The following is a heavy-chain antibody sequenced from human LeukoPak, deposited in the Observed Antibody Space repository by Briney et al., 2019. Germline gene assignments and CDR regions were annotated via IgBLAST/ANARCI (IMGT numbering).Heavy chain of an antibody. D-gene: IGHD3-22*01. CDR2: IYPGDSDT. Sequence: GESLKISCKGSGYSFTSYWIGWVRQMPGKGLEWMGIIYPGDSDTRYSPSFQGQVTISADESISTAYLQWSSLKASDTAMYYCATTYYYDSSGYPYYFDYWGQGTLVTVSS. CDR3: ATTYYYDSSGYPYYFDY. V-gene: IGHV5-51*01. CDR1: GYSFTSYW. J-gene: IGHJ4*02.